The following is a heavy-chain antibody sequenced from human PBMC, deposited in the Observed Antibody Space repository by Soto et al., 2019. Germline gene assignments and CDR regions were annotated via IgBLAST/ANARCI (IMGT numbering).Heavy chain of an antibody. CDR2: ISSSGSCT. D-gene: IGHD2-21*02. J-gene: IGHJ6*02. CDR3: ARTYCGGDCYPTPRYYCIDV. CDR1: GFTFSDYY. V-gene: IGHV3-11*06. Sequence: RGSLRLSCAASGFTFSDYYMSWIRQAPGKGLEWVSYISSSGSCTNYADSVKGRFAISRDNAKNSVYLQMNSLRAEDTAVYYCARTYCGGDCYPTPRYYCIDVWDQETSVSVSS.